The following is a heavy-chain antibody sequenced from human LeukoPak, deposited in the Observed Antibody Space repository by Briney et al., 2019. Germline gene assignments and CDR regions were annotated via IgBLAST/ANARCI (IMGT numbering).Heavy chain of an antibody. J-gene: IGHJ6*03. Sequence: GGSLRLSCAASGFTFSSYSMNWVRQAPGKGLEWVSSISSGSSYIYYADSVKGRFTISRDNAKNSLYLQMNSLRAEDTAVYYCARALPGGSGNYYYYYMDVWGKGTTVTVSS. CDR1: GFTFSSYS. CDR2: ISSGSSYI. D-gene: IGHD1-26*01. V-gene: IGHV3-21*01. CDR3: ARALPGGSGNYYYYYMDV.